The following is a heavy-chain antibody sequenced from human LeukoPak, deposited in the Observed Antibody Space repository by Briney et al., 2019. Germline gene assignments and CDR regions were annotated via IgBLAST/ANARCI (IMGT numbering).Heavy chain of an antibody. CDR2: ISGSGGST. CDR1: GFTFSSYA. J-gene: IGHJ4*02. V-gene: IGHV3-23*01. D-gene: IGHD3-22*01. CDR3: APDSSGYYYDTKNDY. Sequence: SGGSLRLSCAASGFTFSSYAMSWVRQAPGKGLEWVSAISGSGGSTYYADSVKGRFTISRDNSKNTLYLQMNSLRAEDTAVYYCAPDSSGYYYDTKNDYWGQGTLVTVSS.